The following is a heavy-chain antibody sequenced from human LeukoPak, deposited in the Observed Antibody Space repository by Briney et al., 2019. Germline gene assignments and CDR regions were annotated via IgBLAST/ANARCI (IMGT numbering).Heavy chain of an antibody. CDR1: GFTLSSYG. Sequence: PGRSLRLSCAASGFTLSSYGMHWVRQAPGKGLEWVAVIWYDGSNKYYADSVKGRFTISRDNSKNTLYLQMNSLRAEDTAVYYCARDRVVRGMAEYYYYGMDVWGKGTTVTVSS. CDR3: ARDRVVRGMAEYYYYGMDV. V-gene: IGHV3-33*01. CDR2: IWYDGSNK. D-gene: IGHD3-10*01. J-gene: IGHJ6*04.